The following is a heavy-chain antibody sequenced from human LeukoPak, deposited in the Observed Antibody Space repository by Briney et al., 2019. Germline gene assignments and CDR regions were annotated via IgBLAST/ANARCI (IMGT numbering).Heavy chain of an antibody. CDR3: VFVAAAGANAEYFQH. J-gene: IGHJ1*01. CDR2: INPNSGGT. CDR1: GYTFTGYY. V-gene: IGHV1-2*02. Sequence: GASVKVSCKASGYTFTGYYMHWVRQATGQGLEWMGWINPNSGGTNYAQKFQGRVTMTRDTSISTAYMELSRLRSDDTAVYYCVFVAAAGANAEYFQHWGQGTLVTVSS. D-gene: IGHD6-13*01.